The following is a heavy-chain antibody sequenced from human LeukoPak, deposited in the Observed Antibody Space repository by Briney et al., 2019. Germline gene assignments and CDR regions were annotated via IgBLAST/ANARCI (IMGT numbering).Heavy chain of an antibody. CDR2: IYPGDSDT. V-gene: IGHV5-51*01. D-gene: IGHD4-23*01. Sequence: GESLKISCKGSGYSFTSYWIGWVRQMPGKGLEWMGIIYPGDSDTRYSPSFQGQVTISADKSISTAYLQWSSLKAPDTAMYYCARQGHGGNGQPTDFDYWGQGTLVTVSS. CDR1: GYSFTSYW. J-gene: IGHJ4*02. CDR3: ARQGHGGNGQPTDFDY.